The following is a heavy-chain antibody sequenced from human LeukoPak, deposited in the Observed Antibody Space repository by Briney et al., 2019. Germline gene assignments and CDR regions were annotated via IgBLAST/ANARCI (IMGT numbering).Heavy chain of an antibody. D-gene: IGHD3-10*01. CDR1: GYTFTDHY. J-gene: IGHJ4*02. CDR2: IHPGRGDT. V-gene: IGHV1-18*04. CDR3: ARGPRLLWFGELPLKGAYYFDY. Sequence: GASVKVSCKALGYTFTDHYFHWLRQAPGQGLEWMGWIHPGRGDTNYAQKLQGRVTMTTDTSTSTAYMELRSLRSDDTAVYYCARGPRLLWFGELPLKGAYYFDYWGQGTLVTVSS.